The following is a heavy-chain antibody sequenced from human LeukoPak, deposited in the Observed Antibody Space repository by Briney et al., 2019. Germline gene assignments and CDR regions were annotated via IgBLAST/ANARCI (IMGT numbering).Heavy chain of an antibody. Sequence: PSETLSLTCTVSGGSISSYYWSWIRQPPGKGLEWIEYIYYSGSTNYNPSLKSRVTISVDTSKNQFSLKLSSVTAADTAVYYCARCMVRGVMRMYNWFDPWGQGTLVTVSS. CDR2: IYYSGST. CDR3: ARCMVRGVMRMYNWFDP. V-gene: IGHV4-59*12. D-gene: IGHD3-10*01. CDR1: GGSISSYY. J-gene: IGHJ5*02.